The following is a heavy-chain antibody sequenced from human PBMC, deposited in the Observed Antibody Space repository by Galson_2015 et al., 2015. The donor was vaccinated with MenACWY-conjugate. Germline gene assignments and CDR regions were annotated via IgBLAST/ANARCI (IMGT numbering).Heavy chain of an antibody. V-gene: IGHV3-33*03. D-gene: IGHD1-26*01. CDR3: AKTRGASFYFDS. J-gene: IGHJ4*02. CDR1: GFTFSRYA. Sequence: SLRLSCAASGFTFSRYAMHWVRQAPGKGLEWVAVIWYDGSKTYYADSVKDRFTISRDNSKNTLYLQMNSLRPEDTAVFYCAKTRGASFYFDSWGQGTLVTVSS. CDR2: IWYDGSKT.